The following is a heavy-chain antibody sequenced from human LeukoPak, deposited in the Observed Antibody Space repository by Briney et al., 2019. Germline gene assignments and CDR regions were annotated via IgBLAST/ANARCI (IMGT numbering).Heavy chain of an antibody. D-gene: IGHD3-16*02. CDR1: GYTFTSYY. Sequence: ASVKVSCKASGYTFTSYYMHWVRQAPGQGLEWMGIINPSGGSTSYAQKFQGRVIMTRDTSTSTVYMELSSLRSEDTAVYYCARGSRSYRHQNNWFDPWGQGTLVTVSS. J-gene: IGHJ5*02. CDR3: ARGSRSYRHQNNWFDP. CDR2: INPSGGST. V-gene: IGHV1-46*01.